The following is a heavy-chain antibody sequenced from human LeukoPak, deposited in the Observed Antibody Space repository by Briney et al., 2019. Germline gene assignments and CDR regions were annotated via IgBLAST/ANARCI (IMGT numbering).Heavy chain of an antibody. D-gene: IGHD3-16*01. J-gene: IGHJ5*02. Sequence: SETLSLTCTVSGGSISSHYWSWIRQPPGKGLEWIGYIYYSGSTNYNPSLKSRVTISVDTSKNQFSLKLSSVTAADTAMYYCARGGWGFDPWGQGTLVTVSS. CDR2: IYYSGST. CDR3: ARGGWGFDP. V-gene: IGHV4-59*08. CDR1: GGSISSHY.